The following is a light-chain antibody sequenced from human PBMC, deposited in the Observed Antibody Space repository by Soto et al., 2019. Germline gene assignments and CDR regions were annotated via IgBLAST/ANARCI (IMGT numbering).Light chain of an antibody. CDR2: GAS. V-gene: IGKV3-20*01. J-gene: IGKJ1*01. Sequence: DIVLTQSPGTLSLSPGERATLSCRASQSVSSSYLGWYQQKPGQAPRLLLYGASSRATGIPGRFSGSGSGTDFTLTISRLEPEDFAVYYCQQYCSSPWPFGQGTKVEIK. CDR1: QSVSSSY. CDR3: QQYCSSPWP.